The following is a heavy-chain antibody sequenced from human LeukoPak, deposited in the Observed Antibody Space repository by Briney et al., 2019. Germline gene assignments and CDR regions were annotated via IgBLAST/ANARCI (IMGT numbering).Heavy chain of an antibody. D-gene: IGHD3-22*01. J-gene: IGHJ3*02. CDR1: GFTFSTYE. Sequence: PGGSLRLSCAASGFTFSTYEMNWVRQAPGQGPEWLSYISSSGSAIYYADSVQGRFTISRDNAKNSLYLQMDSLRAEDTAVYYCAREDSYDSLTIWSKGTMVTVSS. CDR3: AREDSYDSLTI. V-gene: IGHV3-48*03. CDR2: ISSSGSAI.